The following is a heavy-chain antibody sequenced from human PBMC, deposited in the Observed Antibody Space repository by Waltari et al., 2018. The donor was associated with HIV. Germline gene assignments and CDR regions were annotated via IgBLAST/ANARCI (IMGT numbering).Heavy chain of an antibody. J-gene: IGHJ4*02. CDR2: ISSSSSTI. D-gene: IGHD1-7*01. CDR1: GFTFRSHS. Sequence: EVQLVESGGGLVQPGGSLRLSCAASGFTFRSHSMNWVRQAPGKGLELVSYISSSSSTIYYADSVKGRFTISRDNAKNSLYLQMNSLRAEDTAVYYCARDTPYNWNYPGGYFDYWGQGTLVTVSS. V-gene: IGHV3-48*04. CDR3: ARDTPYNWNYPGGYFDY.